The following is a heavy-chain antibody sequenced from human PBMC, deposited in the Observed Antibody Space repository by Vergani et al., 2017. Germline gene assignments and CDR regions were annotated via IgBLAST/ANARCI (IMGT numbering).Heavy chain of an antibody. Sequence: QLHLQESGPGLVKPSETLSLTCTVSGGSITSSSSYWGWIRQPPGKGLEWIGTIYHSGGAYYNPSLKGRVTISVDTSKNQFSLEVTSVTAADTAIYFCARTESFILRYFHWALWGQGTLVTVSS. CDR2: IYHSGGA. CDR1: GGSITSSSSY. D-gene: IGHD3-9*01. CDR3: ARTESFILRYFHWAL. V-gene: IGHV4-39*01. J-gene: IGHJ4*02.